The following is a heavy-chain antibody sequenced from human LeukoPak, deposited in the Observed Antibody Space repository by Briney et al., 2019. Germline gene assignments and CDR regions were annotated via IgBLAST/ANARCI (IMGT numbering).Heavy chain of an antibody. J-gene: IGHJ4*02. CDR3: AREDILTGYYFDY. CDR2: INSDGSST. Sequence: GGSLRLSCAASGFTFSSYWMHWVRHAPGKGLVWVSRINSDGSSTNYADSVKGRFTISRDNAKNTLYLQMNSLRAEDTAVYYCAREDILTGYYFDYWGQGTLVTVSS. CDR1: GFTFSSYW. V-gene: IGHV3-74*01. D-gene: IGHD3-9*01.